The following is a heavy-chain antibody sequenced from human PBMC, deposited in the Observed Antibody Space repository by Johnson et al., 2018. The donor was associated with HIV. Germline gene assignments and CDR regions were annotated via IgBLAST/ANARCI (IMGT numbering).Heavy chain of an antibody. D-gene: IGHD3-10*01. CDR3: AIGYYYGSGYSGFDI. J-gene: IGHJ3*02. CDR1: GFTFSNYG. Sequence: VQLVESGGGVVQPGRSLRLSCAASGFTFSNYGMHWVRQAPGKGLEWVALISYDGSKKYYADSVKGRFTISRDNAKNSLYLQMNSLRAEDTALYYCAIGYYYGSGYSGFDIWGQGTMVTVSS. CDR2: ISYDGSKK. V-gene: IGHV3-30*03.